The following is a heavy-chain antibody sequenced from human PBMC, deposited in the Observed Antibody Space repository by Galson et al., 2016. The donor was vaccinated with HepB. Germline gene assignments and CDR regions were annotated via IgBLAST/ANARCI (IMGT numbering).Heavy chain of an antibody. Sequence: QSGAEVKKPGESLKISCQGSGYSFSHYWIGWVRQMSGKGLEWMGIIYPGYSDVRYSPSFQGQVTISVDKSNSTAFLQWSSLKASDTAIYYCARSNSNGWYGEWYFDVWGRGTLVTVSS. CDR2: IYPGYSDV. CDR1: GYSFSHYW. CDR3: ARSNSNGWYGEWYFDV. D-gene: IGHD6-19*01. J-gene: IGHJ2*01. V-gene: IGHV5-51*01.